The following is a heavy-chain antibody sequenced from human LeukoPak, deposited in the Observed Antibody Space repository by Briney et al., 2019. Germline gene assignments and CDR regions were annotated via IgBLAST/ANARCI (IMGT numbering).Heavy chain of an antibody. V-gene: IGHV4-39*01. CDR2: IYYSGST. D-gene: IGHD6-13*01. J-gene: IGHJ4*02. CDR1: GGSITGDNYY. Sequence: SETLSLTCSVSGGSITGDNYYWGWIRQPPGKGLEWIGSIYYSGSTYYNPSLKSRVTISVDTSKNQFSLELSSVTAADTAVYYCAAGSWYDRFDYWGQGTLVTVSS. CDR3: AAGSWYDRFDY.